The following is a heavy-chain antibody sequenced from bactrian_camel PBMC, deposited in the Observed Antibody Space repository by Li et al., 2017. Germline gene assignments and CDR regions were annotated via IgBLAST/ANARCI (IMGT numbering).Heavy chain of an antibody. V-gene: IGHV3-3*01. D-gene: IGHD7*01. Sequence: HVQLVESGGGSVQAGGALRLSCAASGYTTCMGWFRQSPGKEREDVARIYPSSGRTRYADSMKGRFTISHDNVKNTMFLQMNNLTPEDTAVYYCAASRLSGDSVAIGDFGYRGQGTQVTVS. CDR1: GYTTC. J-gene: IGHJ6*01. CDR2: IYPSSGRT. CDR3: AASRLSGDSVAIGDFGY.